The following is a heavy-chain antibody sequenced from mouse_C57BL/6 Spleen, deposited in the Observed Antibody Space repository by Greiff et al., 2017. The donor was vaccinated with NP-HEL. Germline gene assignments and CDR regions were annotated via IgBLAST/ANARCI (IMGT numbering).Heavy chain of an antibody. V-gene: IGHV1-72*01. CDR3: AGYYSNYLAWFAY. D-gene: IGHD2-5*01. CDR2: IDPSSGGT. J-gene: IGHJ3*01. Sequence: QVQLQQPGAELVKPGASVKLSCKASGYTFTSYWMHWVKQRPGRGLEWIGRIDPSSGGTKYNERFKSKATLTVDKPSSTAYMQLSSLTSEDSAVYYCAGYYSNYLAWFAYWGPGTLVSVSA. CDR1: GYTFTSYW.